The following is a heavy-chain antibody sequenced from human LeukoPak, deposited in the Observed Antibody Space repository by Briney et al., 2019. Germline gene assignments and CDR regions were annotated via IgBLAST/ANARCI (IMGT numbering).Heavy chain of an antibody. Sequence: PGGSLRLSCAASGFTFSDYFMTWIRQAPGRGLEGGSYISGSGSNKYYADSVRGRFTISRDNAKNSLYLQMNSLRVEDTAVYYCATSQSSVAGILGDWGQGTLVTVSS. D-gene: IGHD6-19*01. V-gene: IGHV3-11*04. J-gene: IGHJ4*02. CDR2: ISGSGSNK. CDR1: GFTFSDYF. CDR3: ATSQSSVAGILGD.